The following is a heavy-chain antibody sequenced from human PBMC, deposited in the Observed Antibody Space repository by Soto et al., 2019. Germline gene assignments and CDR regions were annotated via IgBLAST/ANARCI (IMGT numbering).Heavy chain of an antibody. D-gene: IGHD6-19*01. CDR3: AKGGRQWLVTSDFNY. CDR2: VSHDGRNT. Sequence: VQLVESGGGVVQPGRSLRLSCAASGFTFSDYAMHWVRQAPGKGLEWVAVVSHDGRNTHYADSVKGRFTISRDSSKNTVSVEITSLSAEETAVYYCAKGGRQWLVTSDFNYWGQGAQVTVSS. V-gene: IGHV3-30*18. J-gene: IGHJ4*02. CDR1: GFTFSDYA.